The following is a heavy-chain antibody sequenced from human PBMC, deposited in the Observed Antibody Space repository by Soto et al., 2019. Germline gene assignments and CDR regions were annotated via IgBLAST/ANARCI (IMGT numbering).Heavy chain of an antibody. D-gene: IGHD6-13*01. V-gene: IGHV1-8*01. CDR1: GYTFTSYD. Sequence: ASVKVSCKASGYTFTSYDINWVRQATGQGLEWMGWINPNSGNTGYAQKFQGRVTMTRNTSISTAYMELSSLRSEDTAVYYCARAQPESSSWYYYYYYGMDVWGQGTTVTV. J-gene: IGHJ6*02. CDR3: ARAQPESSSWYYYYYYGMDV. CDR2: INPNSGNT.